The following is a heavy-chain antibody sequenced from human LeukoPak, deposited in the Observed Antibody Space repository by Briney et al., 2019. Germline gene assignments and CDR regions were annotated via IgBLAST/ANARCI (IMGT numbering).Heavy chain of an antibody. D-gene: IGHD2-21*02. V-gene: IGHV3-30*18. Sequence: PGGSLRLSCAASGFTFSSYGMHWVRQAPGKGLEWVAVISYDGSNKYYADSVKGRFTISRDNSKNTPYLQMNSLRAEDTAVYYCAKDLRSLCGGDCYSLDYWGQGTLVTVSS. J-gene: IGHJ4*02. CDR3: AKDLRSLCGGDCYSLDY. CDR2: ISYDGSNK. CDR1: GFTFSSYG.